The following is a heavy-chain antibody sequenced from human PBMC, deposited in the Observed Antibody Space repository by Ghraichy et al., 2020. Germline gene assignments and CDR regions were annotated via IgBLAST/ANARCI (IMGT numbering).Heavy chain of an antibody. Sequence: SETLSLTCAVSGGSISSSNWWSWVRQPPGKGLEWIGEIYHSGSTNYNPSLKSRVTISVDKSKNQFSLKLSSVTAADTAVYYCARAKYSSGWPRLFYFDYWGQGTLVTVSS. D-gene: IGHD6-19*01. CDR2: IYHSGST. CDR3: ARAKYSSGWPRLFYFDY. CDR1: GGSISSSNW. V-gene: IGHV4-4*02. J-gene: IGHJ4*02.